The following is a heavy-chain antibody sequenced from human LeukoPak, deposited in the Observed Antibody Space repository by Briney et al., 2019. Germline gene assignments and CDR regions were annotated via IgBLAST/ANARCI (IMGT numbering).Heavy chain of an antibody. Sequence: GASVKVSCKASGYTFTSYGISWVRQAPGQGLEWMGWISAYNGNTNYAQKLQGRVTMTTDTSTSTAYMELRSLRSDDTAVYYCAREIGIAVAGTIYYYYGMDVWGKGTTVIVSS. CDR3: AREIGIAVAGTIYYYYGMDV. V-gene: IGHV1-18*04. CDR2: ISAYNGNT. D-gene: IGHD6-19*01. J-gene: IGHJ6*04. CDR1: GYTFTSYG.